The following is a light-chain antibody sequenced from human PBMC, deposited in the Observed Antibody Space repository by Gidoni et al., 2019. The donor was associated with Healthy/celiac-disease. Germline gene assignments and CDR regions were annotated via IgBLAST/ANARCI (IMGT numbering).Light chain of an antibody. Sequence: EIVLTQSPATLSVSPGERATLSCRASQSVSRNLAWYQQKPGQAPRLRIYGASTRATGIPARFSGSGSGTEFTLTISSLQSEDFAVYYCQQYNNWPQTFXPXTKVDIK. CDR1: QSVSRN. V-gene: IGKV3-15*01. CDR3: QQYNNWPQT. J-gene: IGKJ3*01. CDR2: GAS.